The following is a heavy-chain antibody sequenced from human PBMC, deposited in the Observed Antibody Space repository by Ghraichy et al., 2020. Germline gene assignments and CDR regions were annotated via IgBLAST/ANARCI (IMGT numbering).Heavy chain of an antibody. CDR3: ARDSQAFGVVHIPQHMDV. J-gene: IGHJ6*02. D-gene: IGHD3-3*01. CDR1: GCSVSSCSYY. Sequence: SQTLSLTCTVSGCSVSSCSYYWSWIRQPPGKGLEWIGYIYYSGSTNYNPSLKSRVTISVDTSTNQFSLKLSYVTAADTAVYYCARDSQAFGVVHIPQHMDVWGQGTTVTVSS. V-gene: IGHV4-61*01. CDR2: IYYSGST.